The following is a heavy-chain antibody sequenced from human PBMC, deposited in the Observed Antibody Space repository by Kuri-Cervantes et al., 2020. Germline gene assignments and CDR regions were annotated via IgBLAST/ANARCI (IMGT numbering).Heavy chain of an antibody. CDR2: IIPIFGTA. J-gene: IGHJ4*02. CDR1: GFTFSDYE. CDR3: ARMEGPEASH. V-gene: IGHV1-69*01. Sequence: KISCVASGFTFSDYEFNWGRQAPGKGLEWMGGIIPIFGTANYAQKFQGRVTITADESTSTAYMELSSLRSEDTAVYYCARMEGPEASHWGQGTLVTVSS. D-gene: IGHD1-1*01.